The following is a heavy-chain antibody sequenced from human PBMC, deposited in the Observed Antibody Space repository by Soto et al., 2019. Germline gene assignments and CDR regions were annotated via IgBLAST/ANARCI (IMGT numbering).Heavy chain of an antibody. D-gene: IGHD2-15*01. CDR2: INTEGSNT. J-gene: IGHJ5*02. Sequence: QPGGSLRLSCAASGLTFNRYWMHWVRHAPGKGLVWVSHINTEGSNTNYADSVKGRFTISRDNAKSTLFLQMNSLRDEDTAVYYCAREFCSGGNCYTYYFDPWGQGIPVTVSS. CDR3: AREFCSGGNCYTYYFDP. CDR1: GLTFNRYW. V-gene: IGHV3-74*01.